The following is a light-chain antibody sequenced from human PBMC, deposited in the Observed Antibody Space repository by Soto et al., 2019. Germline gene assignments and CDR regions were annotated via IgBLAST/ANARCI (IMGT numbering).Light chain of an antibody. J-gene: IGKJ3*01. V-gene: IGKV3-15*01. CDR1: QSVSSN. CDR2: GAS. Sequence: EIVMTQSPATLSVSPGERATLSCRASQSVSSNLAWYQQKPGQAPRLLIYGASTRATGIPARFSGSGSGTAFTLTINSLHSEDSAVYYRLQHNKSPFTFGPGTKVDIQ. CDR3: LQHNKSPFT.